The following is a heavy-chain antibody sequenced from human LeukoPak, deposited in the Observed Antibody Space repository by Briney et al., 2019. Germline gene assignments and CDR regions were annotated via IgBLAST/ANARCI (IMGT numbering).Heavy chain of an antibody. V-gene: IGHV1-2*06. J-gene: IGHJ4*02. CDR2: INPNSGGT. Sequence: ASVKVSCKASGYTFTGYYMHWVRQAPGQGLEWMGRINPNSGGTNYAQKFQGRVTMTRDTSISTAYMELSRLRSDDTAVYYCAIDNDSSGYYNPIDYWGQGTLVTVSS. CDR3: AIDNDSSGYYNPIDY. D-gene: IGHD3-22*01. CDR1: GYTFTGYY.